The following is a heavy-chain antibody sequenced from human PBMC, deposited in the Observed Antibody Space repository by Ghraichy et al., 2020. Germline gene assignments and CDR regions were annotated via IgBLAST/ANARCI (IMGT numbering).Heavy chain of an antibody. CDR2: IGGSGGST. J-gene: IGHJ1*01. D-gene: IGHD6-19*01. V-gene: IGHV3-23*01. CDR1: GFTFSSYA. Sequence: GGSLRLSCAASGFTFSSYAMSWVRQAPGKGLEWVSAIGGSGGSTYYADSVKGRFTISRDNSKNTLYLQMNSLRAEDTAVYYCAKDWRSGWYLGPGGYFQHWGQGTLVTVSS. CDR3: AKDWRSGWYLGPGGYFQH.